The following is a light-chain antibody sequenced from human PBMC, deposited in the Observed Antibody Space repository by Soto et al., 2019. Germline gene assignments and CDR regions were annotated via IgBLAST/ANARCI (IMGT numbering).Light chain of an antibody. CDR2: DAS. CDR3: QQSSSSPIT. V-gene: IGKV3-20*01. CDR1: QTVRNNY. J-gene: IGKJ5*01. Sequence: EFVLTQSPGTLSFSPGERSTLSCRSSQTVRNNYLAWYQQKPDQAPRLLIYDASSRATGIPDRFSGGGSGTDFTLTISRLEPEDFAVYYCQQSSSSPITFGQGTRLEIK.